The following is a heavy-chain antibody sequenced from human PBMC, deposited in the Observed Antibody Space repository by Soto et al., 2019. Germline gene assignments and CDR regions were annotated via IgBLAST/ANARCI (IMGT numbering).Heavy chain of an antibody. D-gene: IGHD2-8*01. J-gene: IGHJ3*02. Sequence: GGSLRLSCAASGFTFSSYSMTWVRQAPGKGLEWVAHITGSAGTTYYADSVKGRFTISRDTSRDTVYLQMNSLRAEDTALYYCAKCMQAYWNYDAHHIWGQGTMVTVSS. CDR1: GFTFSSYS. CDR3: AKCMQAYWNYDAHHI. V-gene: IGHV3-23*01. CDR2: ITGSAGTT.